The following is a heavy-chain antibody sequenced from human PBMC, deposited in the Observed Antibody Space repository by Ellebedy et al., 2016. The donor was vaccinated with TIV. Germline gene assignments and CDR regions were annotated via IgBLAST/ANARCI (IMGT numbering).Heavy chain of an antibody. J-gene: IGHJ5*02. Sequence: GESLKISCAASGFTFSNYWIHWVRQAPGKGLVWLSRINRDGSSANYADSVKGRFSISRDNSKNTLYVQMNSLRAEDSAVYYCVRDRPHSCFDPWGQGTLVTVSS. CDR1: GFTFSNYW. CDR2: INRDGSSA. V-gene: IGHV3-74*01. CDR3: VRDRPHSCFDP. D-gene: IGHD1-14*01.